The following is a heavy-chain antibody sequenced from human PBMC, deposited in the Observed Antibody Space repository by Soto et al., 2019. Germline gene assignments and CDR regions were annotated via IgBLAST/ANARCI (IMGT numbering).Heavy chain of an antibody. CDR2: IYYSGST. CDR3: ARDLVRGYSHGGFDY. CDR1: GGSISSGDYY. Sequence: QVQLQESGPGLVKPSQTLSLTCTVSGGSISSGDYYWSWIHQPPGKGLEWIGYIYYSGSTYYNPSLKSRVTISVDTSKNQFSLKLSSVTAADTAVYYCARDLVRGYSHGGFDYWGQGTLVTVSS. V-gene: IGHV4-30-4*01. D-gene: IGHD5-18*01. J-gene: IGHJ4*02.